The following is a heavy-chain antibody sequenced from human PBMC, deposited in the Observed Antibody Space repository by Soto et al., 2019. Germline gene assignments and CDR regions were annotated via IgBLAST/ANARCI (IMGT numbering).Heavy chain of an antibody. Sequence: QVQLVQSGAEVKKPGSSVKVSCKASGGTFSSYAISWVRQAPGQGLEWMGGIIPIFGTANYAQKFQGRVTITADEPTSTAYRELSSLRSGDAAVYYCARPHGNGWGSYGGYYYYGMDVGGQGTTVTVSS. CDR1: GGTFSSYA. CDR3: ARPHGNGWGSYGGYYYYGMDV. D-gene: IGHD3-10*01. V-gene: IGHV1-69*01. J-gene: IGHJ6*02. CDR2: IIPIFGTA.